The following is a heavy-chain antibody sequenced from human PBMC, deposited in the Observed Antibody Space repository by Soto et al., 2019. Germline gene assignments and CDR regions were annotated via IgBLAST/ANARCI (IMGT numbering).Heavy chain of an antibody. CDR2: IIPIFGTA. CDR1: GGTFSSYA. Sequence: QVQLVQSGAEVKKPGSSVKVFCKASGGTFSSYAISWVRQAPGQGLEWMGGIIPIFGTANYAQKFQGRVTITADESTSTAYMELSSLRSEDTAVYYCARDLGLGYYYVSGSYLGYWFDPWGQGTMVTVSS. CDR3: ARDLGLGYYYVSGSYLGYWFDP. D-gene: IGHD3-10*01. J-gene: IGHJ5*02. V-gene: IGHV1-69*01.